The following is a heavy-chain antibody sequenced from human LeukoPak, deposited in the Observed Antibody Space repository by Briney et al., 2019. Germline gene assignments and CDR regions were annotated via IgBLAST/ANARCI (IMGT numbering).Heavy chain of an antibody. V-gene: IGHV3-72*01. CDR1: GFTFSDHF. CDR3: TRSLDTSGYFYPFDD. CDR2: SRNKARSYTT. D-gene: IGHD3-22*01. Sequence: GGSLRLSCAASGFTFSDHFVDWVRQAPGKGLEWVGRSRNKARSYTTEYAASVKGRFIISRDDSQNLVHLQMNSLKAEDAAVYYCTRSLDTSGYFYPFDDWGQGTLVTVSS. J-gene: IGHJ4*02.